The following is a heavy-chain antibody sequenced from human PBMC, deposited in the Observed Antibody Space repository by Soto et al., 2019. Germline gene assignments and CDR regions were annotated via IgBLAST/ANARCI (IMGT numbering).Heavy chain of an antibody. V-gene: IGHV3-7*03. CDR1: GFTFSSYW. D-gene: IGHD3-10*01. J-gene: IGHJ5*02. Sequence: GGSLRLSCAASGFTFSSYWMSWVRQAPGKGLEWVANIKQDGSEKYYVDSVKGRFTISRDNAKNSLYLQMNSLRAEDTAVYYCARDRPRRMVRGVISWFDPWGQGTLVTVSS. CDR2: IKQDGSEK. CDR3: ARDRPRRMVRGVISWFDP.